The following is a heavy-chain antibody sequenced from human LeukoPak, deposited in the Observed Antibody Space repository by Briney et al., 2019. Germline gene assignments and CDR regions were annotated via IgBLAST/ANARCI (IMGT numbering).Heavy chain of an antibody. D-gene: IGHD5-12*01. Sequence: ASVEVSCKASGYTFINYYMHWVRQAPGQGLEWMGIINPSGGGTSYAQKFQGRVTMTEDTSTDTAYMELSSLRSEDTAVYYCATDLATIRKKDYRGQGTLVTVSS. V-gene: IGHV1-46*01. J-gene: IGHJ4*02. CDR2: INPSGGGT. CDR3: ATDLATIRKKDY. CDR1: GYTFINYY.